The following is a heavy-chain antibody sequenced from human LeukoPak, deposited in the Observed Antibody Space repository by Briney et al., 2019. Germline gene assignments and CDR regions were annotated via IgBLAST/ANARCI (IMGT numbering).Heavy chain of an antibody. CDR2: ISGSGDST. Sequence: PGGSLRLSCAASGFTFSTYAVTWVRQAPGKGLEWVSTISGSGDSTYYADSVKGRFTISRDNAKNSLYLQMNSLRAEDTAVYYCARVVDADAFDIWGQGTMVTVSS. V-gene: IGHV3-21*01. CDR3: ARVVDADAFDI. J-gene: IGHJ3*02. D-gene: IGHD2-15*01. CDR1: GFTFSTYA.